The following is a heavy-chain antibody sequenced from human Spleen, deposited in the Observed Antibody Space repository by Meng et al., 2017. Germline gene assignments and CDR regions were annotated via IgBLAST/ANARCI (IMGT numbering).Heavy chain of an antibody. Sequence: GESLKISCAASGFTFSSYGMHWVRQAPGKGLEWVAVIWYDGSNKYYADSVKGRFTISRDNSKNTLYLQMNSLRAEDTAVYYCARDSWRIAAAGTVSPHLDYWGQGTLVTVSS. CDR2: IWYDGSNK. CDR3: ARDSWRIAAAGTVSPHLDY. D-gene: IGHD6-13*01. CDR1: GFTFSSYG. J-gene: IGHJ4*02. V-gene: IGHV3-33*01.